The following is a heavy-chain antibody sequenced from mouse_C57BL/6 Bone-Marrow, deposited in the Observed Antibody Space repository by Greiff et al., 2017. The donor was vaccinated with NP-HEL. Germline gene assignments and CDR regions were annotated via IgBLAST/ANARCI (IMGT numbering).Heavy chain of an antibody. V-gene: IGHV2-2*01. CDR3: ATFYDYVEGYAMDY. CDR2: IWSGGST. D-gene: IGHD2-4*01. CDR1: GFSLTSYG. Sequence: VKLMESGPGLVQPSQSLSITCTVSGFSLTSYGVHWVRQSPGKGLEWLGVIWSGGSTDYNAAFISSLSISKDNSKSQVFFKMNSLQADDTAIYYCATFYDYVEGYAMDYWGQGTSVTVSS. J-gene: IGHJ4*01.